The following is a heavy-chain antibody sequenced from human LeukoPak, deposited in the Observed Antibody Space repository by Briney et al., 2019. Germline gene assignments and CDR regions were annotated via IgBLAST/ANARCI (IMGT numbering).Heavy chain of an antibody. CDR1: GYIFTSYW. D-gene: IGHD5-12*01. CDR2: IFPGESET. Sequence: GESLKFSCQGPGYIFTSYWIAWVRQMPGKGLEWMDIIFPGESETRYSPSFQGQVTIPADKSISTAYLQWSSLKASDTAMNYCARLPVSGHATNFDYWGQGTLVTVSS. CDR3: ARLPVSGHATNFDY. V-gene: IGHV5-51*01. J-gene: IGHJ4*02.